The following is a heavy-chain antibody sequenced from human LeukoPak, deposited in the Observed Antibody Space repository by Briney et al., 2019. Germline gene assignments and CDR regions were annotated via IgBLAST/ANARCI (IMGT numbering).Heavy chain of an antibody. J-gene: IGHJ4*02. CDR3: ARGGPKCGGDCFDY. D-gene: IGHD2-21*01. CDR1: TYTFTNYD. CDR2: MNPYNGNT. V-gene: IGHV1-8*01. Sequence: EASVKVSCKASTYTFTNYDINWLRQAPGQRLEWMGWMNPYNGNTGYAQKFQGRVTMTRNTSINTAYMELSSLRSEDTAVYFCARGGPKCGGDCFDYWGQGTLVTVYS.